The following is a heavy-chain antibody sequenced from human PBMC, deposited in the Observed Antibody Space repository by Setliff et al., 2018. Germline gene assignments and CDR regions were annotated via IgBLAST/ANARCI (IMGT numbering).Heavy chain of an antibody. V-gene: IGHV4-61*09. Sequence: PSETLSLTCTVSGGSISSGSDYWTWIRQPAGKGLEWIGHIYTTGSTNYNPSLKSRVTMSVDTSMNQFSLKLSSVTAADTAVYYCARAISGWYSAHYYYMDVWGKGTTVTVSS. CDR2: IYTTGST. CDR3: ARAISGWYSAHYYYMDV. D-gene: IGHD6-19*01. J-gene: IGHJ6*03. CDR1: GGSISSGSDY.